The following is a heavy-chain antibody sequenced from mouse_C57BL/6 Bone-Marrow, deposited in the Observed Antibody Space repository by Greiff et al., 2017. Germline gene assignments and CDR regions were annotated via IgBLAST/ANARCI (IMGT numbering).Heavy chain of an antibody. Sequence: QVHVKQSGAELARPGASVKLSCKASGYTFTSYGISWVKQRTGQGLEWIGEIYPRSGTTYYNEKFKGKATLTADKSSSTAYMELRSLTSEDSAVYFCARSSYYGSSRYYAMDYWGQGTSVTVSS. V-gene: IGHV1-81*01. CDR1: GYTFTSYG. J-gene: IGHJ4*01. D-gene: IGHD1-1*01. CDR2: IYPRSGTT. CDR3: ARSSYYGSSRYYAMDY.